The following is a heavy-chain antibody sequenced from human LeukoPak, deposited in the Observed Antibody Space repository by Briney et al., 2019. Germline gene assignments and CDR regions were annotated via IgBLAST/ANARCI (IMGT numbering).Heavy chain of an antibody. V-gene: IGHV1-69*04. CDR2: IIPILGIA. Sequence: ASVKVSCKASGGTFSSYAISWVRQAPGQGLEWMGRIIPILGIANYAQKFQGRVTITADKSTSTAYMELSSLRSEDTAVYYCARGGVVQLWSPYYYYGMDVWGQGTTVTVSS. CDR1: GGTFSSYA. CDR3: ARGGVVQLWSPYYYYGMDV. D-gene: IGHD5-18*01. J-gene: IGHJ6*02.